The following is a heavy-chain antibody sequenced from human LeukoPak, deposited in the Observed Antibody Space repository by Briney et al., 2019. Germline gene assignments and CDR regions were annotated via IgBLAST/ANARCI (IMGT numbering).Heavy chain of an antibody. Sequence: GGSLRLSCAASGFSFSTYTMTWVRQAAGKGVDWVSGITDSGKPCYAASVKGRFTISRDNSNSTLYLQINSLRAEDTAVYYCASRNYYLDHWGQGALVTVSS. CDR3: ASRNYYLDH. CDR1: GFSFSTYT. J-gene: IGHJ4*02. CDR2: ITDSGKP. D-gene: IGHD3-10*01. V-gene: IGHV3-23*01.